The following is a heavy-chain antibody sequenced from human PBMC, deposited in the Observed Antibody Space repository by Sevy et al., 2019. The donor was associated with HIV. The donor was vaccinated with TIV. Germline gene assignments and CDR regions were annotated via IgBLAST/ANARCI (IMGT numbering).Heavy chain of an antibody. CDR2: FDPEDGET. V-gene: IGHV1-24*01. CDR3: ATERTWAGIAVAGGRSYFDY. J-gene: IGHJ4*02. D-gene: IGHD6-19*01. Sequence: ASVKVSCKVSGYTLTELSMHWVRQAPGKGLEWMGGFDPEDGETIYVQKFQGRVTMTEDTSTDTAYMELSSLRSEDTAVYYCATERTWAGIAVAGGRSYFDYWGQGTLVTVSS. CDR1: GYTLTELS.